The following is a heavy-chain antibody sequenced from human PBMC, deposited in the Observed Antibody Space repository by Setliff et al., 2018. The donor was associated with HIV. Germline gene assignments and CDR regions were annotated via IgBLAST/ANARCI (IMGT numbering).Heavy chain of an antibody. CDR3: ARGPTTVTNYYYYYMDV. D-gene: IGHD4-17*01. J-gene: IGHJ6*03. CDR1: GFTFGDFC. Sequence: PGGSLRLSCETSGFTFGDFCMNWVRQAPGKGLKWISYISSKRTSIYYADSVKGRFTISRDNDRNSLYLQMNGLRAEDTAVYYCARGPTTVTNYYYYYMDVWGKGTTVTVSS. V-gene: IGHV3-48*01. CDR2: ISSKRTSI.